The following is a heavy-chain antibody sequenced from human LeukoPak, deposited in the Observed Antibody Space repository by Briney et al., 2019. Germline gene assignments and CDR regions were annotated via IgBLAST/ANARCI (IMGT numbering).Heavy chain of an antibody. CDR3: ARASGGSGSYPFGY. D-gene: IGHD3-10*01. V-gene: IGHV4-34*01. Sequence: SETLSLTCAVYGGSFSGYYWSWIRQPPGKGLEWIGEINHSGSTNYNPSLKSRVTISVDTSKNQFSLKLSSVTAADTAVYYCARASGGSGSYPFGYWGKGTLVTVSS. CDR1: GGSFSGYY. CDR2: INHSGST. J-gene: IGHJ4*02.